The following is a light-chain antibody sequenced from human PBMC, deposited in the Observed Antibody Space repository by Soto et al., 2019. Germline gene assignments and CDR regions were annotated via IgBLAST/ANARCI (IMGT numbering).Light chain of an antibody. Sequence: EIVMTQSPATLSLSPGERATLSCRASQSVSSNLAWYQQKPRQAPRLLIYGAATSGPGIPPRFIGSGSGTEFTVIISSRQAEDFEVYYCPQYNIWPPLTFGGGTKVEIK. CDR1: QSVSSN. CDR2: GAA. V-gene: IGKV3-15*01. CDR3: PQYNIWPPLT. J-gene: IGKJ4*01.